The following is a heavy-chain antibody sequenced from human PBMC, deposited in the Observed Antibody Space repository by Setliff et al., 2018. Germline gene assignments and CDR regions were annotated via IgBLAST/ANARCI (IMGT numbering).Heavy chain of an antibody. CDR3: AKSGGDHCCPLYHHYYMDV. CDR2: TSSGSNSI. D-gene: IGHD2-21*02. Sequence: GGSLRLSCAASGFTFSIYSMNWVRQAPGKGLEWISYTSSGSNSIYYADSVMGRFTISRDNARNSLYLQMNRLRPEDTAVYYCAKSGGDHCCPLYHHYYMDVWGTGTPVTVSS. CDR1: GFTFSIYS. V-gene: IGHV3-48*01. J-gene: IGHJ6*03.